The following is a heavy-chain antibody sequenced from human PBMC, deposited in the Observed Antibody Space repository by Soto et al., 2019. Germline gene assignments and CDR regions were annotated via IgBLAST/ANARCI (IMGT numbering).Heavy chain of an antibody. J-gene: IGHJ6*03. CDR2: ISSSSSTI. CDR3: ATHPQNPRIAADRYYMDA. CDR1: GFTFSSYS. Sequence: GGSLRLSCAASGFTFSSYSMNWVRQAPGKGLEWVSYISSSSSTIYYADSVKGRFTISRDNAKNSLYLQMNSLRAEDTAVYYCATHPQNPRIAADRYYMDAWRKGTTVTVSS. D-gene: IGHD6-6*01. V-gene: IGHV3-48*01.